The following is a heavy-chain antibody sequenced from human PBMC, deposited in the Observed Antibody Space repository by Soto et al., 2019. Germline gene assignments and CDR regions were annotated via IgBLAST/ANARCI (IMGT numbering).Heavy chain of an antibody. V-gene: IGHV1-69*02. D-gene: IGHD3-9*01. J-gene: IGHJ4*02. CDR1: GGTFSSYT. Sequence: QVQLVQSGAEVKKPGSSVKVSCKASGGTFSSYTISWVRQAPGQGLEWMGRIIPILGIANYAQKFQGRVTITADKSTSTAYMELSSLRSEDTAVYYCARAPYDILTGRTKGFDYWGQGTLVTVSS. CDR2: IIPILGIA. CDR3: ARAPYDILTGRTKGFDY.